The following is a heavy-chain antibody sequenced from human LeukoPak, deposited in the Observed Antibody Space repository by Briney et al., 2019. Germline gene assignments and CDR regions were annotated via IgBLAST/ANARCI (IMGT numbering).Heavy chain of an antibody. Sequence: GASVKVPCKASGGTFSSYAISWVRQAPGQGLEWMGGIIPIFGTANYAQKFQGRVTITADESTSTAYMELSSLRSEDTAVYYCASEYYDFWSGYSSAWFDPWGQGTLVTVSS. D-gene: IGHD3-3*01. CDR1: GGTFSSYA. V-gene: IGHV1-69*13. CDR2: IIPIFGTA. J-gene: IGHJ5*02. CDR3: ASEYYDFWSGYSSAWFDP.